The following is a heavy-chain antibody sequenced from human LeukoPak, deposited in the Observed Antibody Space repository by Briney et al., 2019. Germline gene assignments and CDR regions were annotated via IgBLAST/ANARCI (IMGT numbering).Heavy chain of an antibody. J-gene: IGHJ4*02. CDR1: GLTFSSYW. Sequence: GGSLRLSCAPSGLTFSSYWMSWVRQAPGKGLEWVANIKQDGSEKYNVYSVKGRCTISRDNDKNALSLQMNNLRAEDTAVYYCASAGGVVVITQFDCWGQGTLVTVSS. V-gene: IGHV3-7*01. D-gene: IGHD3-22*01. CDR3: ASAGGVVVITQFDC. CDR2: IKQDGSEK.